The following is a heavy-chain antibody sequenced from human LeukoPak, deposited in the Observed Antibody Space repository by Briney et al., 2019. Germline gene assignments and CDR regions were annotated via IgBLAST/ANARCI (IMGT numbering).Heavy chain of an antibody. J-gene: IGHJ4*02. CDR2: IIPILGIA. D-gene: IGHD2-2*01. CDR3: ARQAGYCSSTSCYETDPFDY. CDR1: GGTFSSYA. Sequence: SVKVSCKASGGTFSSYAISWVRQAPGQGLEWMGRIIPILGIANYAQKFQGRVTITADKSTSTAYMELSSLRSEDTAVYYCARQAGYCSSTSCYETDPFDYWGQGTLVTVSS. V-gene: IGHV1-69*04.